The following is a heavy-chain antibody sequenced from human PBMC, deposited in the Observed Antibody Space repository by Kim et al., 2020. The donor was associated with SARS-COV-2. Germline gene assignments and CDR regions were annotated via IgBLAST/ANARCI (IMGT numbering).Heavy chain of an antibody. CDR1: GFTFSDYY. J-gene: IGHJ4*02. V-gene: IGHV1-2*02. CDR3: ARGTFTDKITVFLLTY. D-gene: IGHD3-10*01. Sequence: ASVKVSCKTSGFTFSDYYVHWVRQAPGQGLEWMGWINPYSGGTKFPQKFQGRVTLTRDTSISTAYLELSSLTSDDTAVYYCARGTFTDKITVFLLTYWGQGTLVTVSS. CDR2: INPYSGGT.